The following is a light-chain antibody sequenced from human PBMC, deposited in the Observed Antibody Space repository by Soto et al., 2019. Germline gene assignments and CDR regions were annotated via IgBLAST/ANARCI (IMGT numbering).Light chain of an antibody. J-gene: IGKJ2*01. Sequence: EIVMTQSPATLSVSPGERATLSCRASQSVSSNLAWYQQKPGQAPRLLIYGASTRATGIPARFSGSGSGTEFTLTISSLQSEDFAVYYCQQRSNWHPESTFGQGTKLEIK. CDR3: QQRSNWHPEST. V-gene: IGKV3-15*01. CDR2: GAS. CDR1: QSVSSN.